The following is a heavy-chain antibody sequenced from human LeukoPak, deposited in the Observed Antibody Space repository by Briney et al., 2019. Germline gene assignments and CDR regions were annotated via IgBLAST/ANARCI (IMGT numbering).Heavy chain of an antibody. CDR2: ISWNSGSI. J-gene: IGHJ4*02. Sequence: PGGSLRLSCAASGFTFDDYAMHWVRQAPGKGLEWVSGISWNSGSIGYADSVKGRFTISRDNAKNSLYLQMNSLRAEDTAVYYCARDGSSDGLDYWGQGTLVTVSS. CDR3: ARDGSSDGLDY. V-gene: IGHV3-9*01. CDR1: GFTFDDYA. D-gene: IGHD2-2*01.